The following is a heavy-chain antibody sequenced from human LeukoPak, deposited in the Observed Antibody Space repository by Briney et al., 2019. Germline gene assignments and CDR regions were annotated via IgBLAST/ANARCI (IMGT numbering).Heavy chain of an antibody. CDR2: MNPNSGNT. J-gene: IGHJ5*02. Sequence: ASVKVSCKASGYTFTSYDINWVRQATGQGLEWMGWMNPNSGNTGYAQKFQGRVTMTRNTSISTAYMELSSLRSEDTAVYYCARPRVPAAISYNGFDPWGQGTLVTVSS. V-gene: IGHV1-8*01. CDR1: GYTFTSYD. D-gene: IGHD2-2*02. CDR3: ARPRVPAAISYNGFDP.